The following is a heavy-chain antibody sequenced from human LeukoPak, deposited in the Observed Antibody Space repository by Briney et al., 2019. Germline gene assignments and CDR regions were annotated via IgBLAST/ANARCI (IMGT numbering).Heavy chain of an antibody. CDR1: GFTFSSYA. V-gene: IGHV3-30*04. D-gene: IGHD3-10*01. J-gene: IGHJ4*02. Sequence: PGGSLRLSCAASGFTFSSYAMHWVRQAPGKGLEWVAVISYDGSNKYYADSVKGRFTIPRDNSKNTLYLQMNSLRAEDTAVYYCAIAGGDYFDYWGQGTLVTVSS. CDR2: ISYDGSNK. CDR3: AIAGGDYFDY.